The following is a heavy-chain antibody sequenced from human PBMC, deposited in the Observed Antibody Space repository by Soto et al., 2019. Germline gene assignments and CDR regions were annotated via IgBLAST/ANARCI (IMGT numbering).Heavy chain of an antibody. CDR1: GDSVTTYY. Sequence: QVQLQESGPGLVKPSETLSLTCTVSGDSVTTYYWSWIRQPPGQGLEWIGYVYYGGTPNYNPSLRSRVTMSVDTPRRQFSLRLTSVTAADTAVYYCARLTTPCCYYNWFAPWGQGTLVTVSS. D-gene: IGHD2-15*01. V-gene: IGHV4-59*02. CDR3: ARLTTPCCYYNWFAP. CDR2: VYYGGTP. J-gene: IGHJ5*02.